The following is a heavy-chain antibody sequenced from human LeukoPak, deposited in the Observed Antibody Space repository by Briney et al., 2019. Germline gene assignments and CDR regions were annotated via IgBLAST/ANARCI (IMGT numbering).Heavy chain of an antibody. Sequence: GGSLRLSCAASGFTVRTDYMTWVRQAPGKGLEWVSIIYSDGSTYYADSVRGRFSISRDNSKNTVYLQMNSLRAEDTAVYYCTRSVSGSYPIVHWGQGALVTVSS. J-gene: IGHJ4*02. D-gene: IGHD1-26*01. CDR2: IYSDGST. CDR1: GFTVRTDY. CDR3: TRSVSGSYPIVH. V-gene: IGHV3-53*01.